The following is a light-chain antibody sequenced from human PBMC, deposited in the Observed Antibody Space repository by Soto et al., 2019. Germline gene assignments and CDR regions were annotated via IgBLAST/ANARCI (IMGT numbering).Light chain of an antibody. Sequence: DIHMTQSPSAMSASVVCRLTITFRASQAISHYLAWFHQRPGKAPKRLIYGASTLQSGVPSRFSGSGSGTEFTLTISSLQPEDFGTYYCLQHNTYPLSFGGGTMGDIK. J-gene: IGKJ4*01. CDR3: LQHNTYPLS. CDR1: QAISHY. V-gene: IGKV1-17*03. CDR2: GAS.